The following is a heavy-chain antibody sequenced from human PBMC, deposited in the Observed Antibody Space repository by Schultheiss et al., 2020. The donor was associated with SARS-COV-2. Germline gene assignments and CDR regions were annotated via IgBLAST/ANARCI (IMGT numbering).Heavy chain of an antibody. CDR3: ARETRWLVLEYFDY. CDR1: GFTFSDYY. Sequence: GGSLRLSCAASGFTFSDYYMSWIRQAPGKGLEWVSYISSSSSYTNYADSVKGRFTISRDNAKNSLYLQMNSLRAEDTAVYYCARETRWLVLEYFDYWGQGTLVTVSS. D-gene: IGHD6-19*01. J-gene: IGHJ4*02. V-gene: IGHV3-11*06. CDR2: ISSSSSYT.